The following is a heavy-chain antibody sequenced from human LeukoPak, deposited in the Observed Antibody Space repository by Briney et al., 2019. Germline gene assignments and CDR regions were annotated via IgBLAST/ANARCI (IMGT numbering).Heavy chain of an antibody. V-gene: IGHV4-30-2*01. D-gene: IGHD1-26*01. Sequence: SETLSLTCTVSGGSISSGGYYWRWIRQPPGKGLEWIGYIYHSGSTYYNPSLKSRVTISVDRSKNQFSLKLSSVTAADTAVYYCARGQWELLQFAFDIWGQGTMVSVSS. J-gene: IGHJ3*02. CDR1: GGSISSGGYY. CDR3: ARGQWELLQFAFDI. CDR2: IYHSGST.